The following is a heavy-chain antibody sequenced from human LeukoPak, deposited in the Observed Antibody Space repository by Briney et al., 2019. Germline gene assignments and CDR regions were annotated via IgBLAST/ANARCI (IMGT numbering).Heavy chain of an antibody. CDR2: VYQSGTT. CDR1: GFSISSGHY. Sequence: PSETLSLTCTVSGFSISSGHYWGWVRHPPGAGLEWIGSVYQSGTTYYNPSLKSRVTTSVDMSKNQFSLRLRPVTAADTAVYYCARIFIRNGYSSYFDCWGQGTLVTVSS. D-gene: IGHD5-18*01. V-gene: IGHV4-38-2*02. J-gene: IGHJ4*02. CDR3: ARIFIRNGYSSYFDC.